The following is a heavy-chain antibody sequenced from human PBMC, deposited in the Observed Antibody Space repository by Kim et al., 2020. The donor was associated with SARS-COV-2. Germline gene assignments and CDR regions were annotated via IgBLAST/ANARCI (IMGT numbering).Heavy chain of an antibody. CDR2: ISSSSSYI. CDR1: GFTFSSYS. D-gene: IGHD2-15*01. CDR3: ARDSGENGGGKLDY. J-gene: IGHJ4*02. V-gene: IGHV3-21*01. Sequence: GGSLRLSCAASGFTFSSYSMNWVRQAPGKGLEWVSSISSSSSYIYYADSVKGRFTISRDNAKNSLYLQMNSLRAEDTAVYYCARDSGENGGGKLDYWGQGTLVTVSS.